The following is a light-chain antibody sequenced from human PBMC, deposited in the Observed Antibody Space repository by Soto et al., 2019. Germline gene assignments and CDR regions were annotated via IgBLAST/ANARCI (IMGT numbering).Light chain of an antibody. V-gene: IGKV1-NL1*01. CDR2: AES. Sequence: IQMPHDTCALSVSVGARVTITCRASLPISNYLAWYQQKPGKAPDLLIYAESTLQSGVPSRFSGSGSGTDFTLTISSLQAEDVVVYYCQQYYSTLWTFGQGTRLEIK. CDR3: QQYYSTLWT. CDR1: LPISNY. J-gene: IGKJ5*01.